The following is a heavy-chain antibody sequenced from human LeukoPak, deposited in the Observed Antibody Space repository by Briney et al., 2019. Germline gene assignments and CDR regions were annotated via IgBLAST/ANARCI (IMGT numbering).Heavy chain of an antibody. Sequence: PGGSLRLSCAASGFTFSSYAMSWVRQAPGKGLEWVSTISGSGGSTYYADSVKGRFTISRDNSKNTLYLQMSSPRAEDTAVYYCAKDHYGDYYLDCWGQGTLVTVSS. CDR1: GFTFSSYA. V-gene: IGHV3-23*01. CDR2: ISGSGGST. CDR3: AKDHYGDYYLDC. D-gene: IGHD4-17*01. J-gene: IGHJ4*02.